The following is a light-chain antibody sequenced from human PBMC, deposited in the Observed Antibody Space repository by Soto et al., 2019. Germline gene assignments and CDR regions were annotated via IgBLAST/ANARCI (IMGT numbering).Light chain of an antibody. J-gene: IGLJ1*01. CDR1: SSNIGAGYD. CDR2: GNS. Sequence: QSVLTQPPSVSGAPGQRVTISCTGSSSNIGAGYDVHWYQQLPGTAPKLLIYGNSNRPSGVPDRFSGSKSGTSASLAITGLQAEDDADYYCQSYDSSLSGSYVFGTGTKVPS. V-gene: IGLV1-40*01. CDR3: QSYDSSLSGSYV.